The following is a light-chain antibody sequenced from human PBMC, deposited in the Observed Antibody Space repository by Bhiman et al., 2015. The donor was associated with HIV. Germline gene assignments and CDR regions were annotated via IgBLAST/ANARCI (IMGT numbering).Light chain of an antibody. CDR3: QSYDSSLSGSV. V-gene: IGLV1-40*01. Sequence: QSVLTQPPSVSGAPGQRVTISCIGSSSNIGADYRVHWYQQLPGTAPKLLIFGNNERPSGVPDRFSGSKSGNSASLAITGLQAEDEADYYCQSYDSSLSGSVFGGGTKLTVL. J-gene: IGLJ2*01. CDR1: SSNIGADYR. CDR2: GNN.